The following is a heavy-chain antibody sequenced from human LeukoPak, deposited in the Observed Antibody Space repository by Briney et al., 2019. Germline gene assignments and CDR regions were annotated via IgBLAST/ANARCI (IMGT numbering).Heavy chain of an antibody. Sequence: PGRSLRLSCAASGFTFSSYAMHWVRQAPGKGPEWVAVISYDGSNKYYADSVKGRFTISRDNSKNTLYLQMNSLRAEDTAVYYCAREGDILTGYDYWGQGTLVTVSS. CDR1: GFTFSSYA. J-gene: IGHJ4*02. CDR2: ISYDGSNK. CDR3: AREGDILTGYDY. D-gene: IGHD3-9*01. V-gene: IGHV3-30*04.